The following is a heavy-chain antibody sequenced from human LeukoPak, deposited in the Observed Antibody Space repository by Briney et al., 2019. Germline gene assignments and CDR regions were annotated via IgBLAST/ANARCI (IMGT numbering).Heavy chain of an antibody. V-gene: IGHV3-74*01. J-gene: IGHJ3*02. D-gene: IGHD1-1*01. CDR1: GFTFSSYW. CDR3: ATANSGPDI. Sequence: GGSLRLSCAASGFTFSSYWMHWVRQAPGKALVWVTRISADGSFTLYADSVKGRFTISRDNAKNTLYLQMNSLRAEDTAVYYCATANSGPDIWGQGTTVTVSS. CDR2: ISADGSFT.